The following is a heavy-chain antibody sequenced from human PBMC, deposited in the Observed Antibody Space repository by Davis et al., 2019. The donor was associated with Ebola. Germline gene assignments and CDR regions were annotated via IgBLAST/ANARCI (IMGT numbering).Heavy chain of an antibody. D-gene: IGHD2-15*01. V-gene: IGHV1-3*01. Sequence: ASVKVSCKASGYTFTSYAMHWVRQAPGQRLEWMGWINAGNGNTKYSQKFQGRVTITRDTSASTAYMELSSLRSEDTAVYYCAGRYCSGGSCYSRGYYYYGMDVWGQGTTVTVSS. CDR1: GYTFTSYA. CDR2: INAGNGNT. J-gene: IGHJ6*02. CDR3: AGRYCSGGSCYSRGYYYYGMDV.